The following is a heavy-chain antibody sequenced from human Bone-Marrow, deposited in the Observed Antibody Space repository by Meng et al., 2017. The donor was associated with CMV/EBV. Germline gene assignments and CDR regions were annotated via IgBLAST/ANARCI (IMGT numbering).Heavy chain of an antibody. CDR1: EYTFTSYD. CDR2: MNPNSGNT. D-gene: IGHD4-11*01. V-gene: IGHV1-8*01. J-gene: IGHJ6*02. Sequence: ASVKVSCKASEYTFTSYDINWVRQATGQGLEWMGWMNPNSGNTGYAQKFQGRVTMTRNTSISTAYMELSSLRSEDTAVYYCARTSTNYYYYGMDVWGQGTTVTVSS. CDR3: ARTSTNYYYYGMDV.